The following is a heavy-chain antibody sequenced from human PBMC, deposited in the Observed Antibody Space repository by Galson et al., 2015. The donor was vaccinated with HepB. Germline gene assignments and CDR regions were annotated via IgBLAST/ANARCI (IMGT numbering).Heavy chain of an antibody. CDR3: ARDRGGSGSYLSKYYGLDV. CDR1: GFTFSSYN. Sequence: SLRLSCAASGFTFSSYNMNWVRQAPGKGLEWVSYISTSRSSIYYADSVKGRFTISRDNAKNSLYLQMNSLRAEDTAVYYCARDRGGSGSYLSKYYGLDVWGQGTTVTVSS. CDR2: ISTSRSSI. D-gene: IGHD3-10*01. V-gene: IGHV3-48*04. J-gene: IGHJ6*02.